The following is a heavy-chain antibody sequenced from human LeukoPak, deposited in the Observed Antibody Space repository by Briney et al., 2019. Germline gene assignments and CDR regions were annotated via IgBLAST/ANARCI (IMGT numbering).Heavy chain of an antibody. D-gene: IGHD1-14*01. CDR1: GYTFTSYG. CDR2: INPSGGST. V-gene: IGHV1-46*01. J-gene: IGHJ4*02. Sequence: GASVKVSCKASGYTFTSYGISWVRQAPGQGLEWMGIINPSGGSTSYAQKFQGRVTMTRDTSTSTVYMELSSLRSEDTAVYYCARDLRSVPDYWGQGTLVTVSS. CDR3: ARDLRSVPDY.